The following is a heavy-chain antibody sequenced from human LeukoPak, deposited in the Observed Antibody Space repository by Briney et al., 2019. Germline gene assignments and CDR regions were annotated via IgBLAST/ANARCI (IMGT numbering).Heavy chain of an antibody. V-gene: IGHV4-61*02. CDR2: IYTSGST. J-gene: IGHJ5*02. Sequence: SETLSLTCTVSGGSISSGSYYWSWLRQPAGKGLEWIGRIYTSGSTNYNPSLKSRVTISVDTSKNQFSLKLSSVTAADTAVYYCAREVLEWFWFDPWGQGTLVTVSS. D-gene: IGHD3-3*01. CDR1: GGSISSGSYY. CDR3: AREVLEWFWFDP.